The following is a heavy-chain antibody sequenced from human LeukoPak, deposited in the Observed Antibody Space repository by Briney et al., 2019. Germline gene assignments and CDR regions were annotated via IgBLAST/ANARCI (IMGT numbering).Heavy chain of an antibody. J-gene: IGHJ4*02. CDR2: ISSDVYDGTTE. V-gene: IGHV3-30-3*01. Sequence: GGSLRLSCSASGFTFSDYAMDWVRQAPGKGLECVAVISSDVYDGTTEYYADSVKGRFTISRDNSKNTVYLQMNSLRGEDTAVYYCARGGYCSSTSCYRDYWGQGTLVTVSS. D-gene: IGHD2-2*01. CDR3: ARGGYCSSTSCYRDY. CDR1: GFTFSDYA.